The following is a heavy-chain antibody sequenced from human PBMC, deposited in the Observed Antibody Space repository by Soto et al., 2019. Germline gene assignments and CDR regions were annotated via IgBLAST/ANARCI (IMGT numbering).Heavy chain of an antibody. CDR3: ARVIREYYYGSGTQGWFDP. J-gene: IGHJ5*02. CDR1: GGSFSPNY. CDR2: IYHSGST. D-gene: IGHD3-10*01. V-gene: IGHV4-30-2*01. Sequence: PSETLSLTCRLSGGSFSPNYWGWFRQPPGKGLEWIGYIYHSGSTYYNPSLKSRVTISVDRSKNQFSLKLSSVTAADTAVYYCARVIREYYYGSGTQGWFDPWGQGTLVTVSS.